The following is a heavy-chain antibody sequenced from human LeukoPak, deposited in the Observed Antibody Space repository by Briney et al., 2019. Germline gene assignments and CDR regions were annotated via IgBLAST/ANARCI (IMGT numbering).Heavy chain of an antibody. CDR3: ARVRFGTERYSSDDFAF. J-gene: IGHJ3*01. CDR2: VSGGGRSK. V-gene: IGHV3-23*01. Sequence: PGGSLRLSCAASGFTFSSFAMSWVRQAPGKGLEWVASVSGGGRSKYYIDSVKGRFTVSRDNSNNTLYLQMSSLRTVDTAIYYCARVRFGTERYSSDDFAFWGQGTMVTVAS. CDR1: GFTFSSFA. D-gene: IGHD1-1*01.